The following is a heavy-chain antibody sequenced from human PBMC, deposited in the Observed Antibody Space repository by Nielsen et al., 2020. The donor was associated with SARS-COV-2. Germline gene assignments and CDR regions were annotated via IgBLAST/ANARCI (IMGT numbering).Heavy chain of an antibody. V-gene: IGHV4-61*01. Sequence: GSLRLSCTVSGGSVSSGSYYWSWIRQPPGKGLEWIGYIYYSGSTNYNPSLKSRVTISVDTSKNQFSLKLSSVTAADTAVYYCARDNVLRFLEWSNGFDYWGQGTLVTVSS. CDR2: IYYSGST. J-gene: IGHJ4*02. CDR3: ARDNVLRFLEWSNGFDY. D-gene: IGHD3-3*01. CDR1: GGSVSSGSYY.